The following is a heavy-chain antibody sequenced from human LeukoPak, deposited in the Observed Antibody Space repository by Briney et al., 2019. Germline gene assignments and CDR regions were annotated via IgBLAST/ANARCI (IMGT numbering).Heavy chain of an antibody. CDR1: GFAFSSYA. CDR2: ISGSDGST. V-gene: IGHV3-23*01. Sequence: GGSLRLSCAASGFAFSSYAMSWVRQAPGKGLEWVSGISGSDGSTYYADSVKGRFTISRDNSKNTLYLQMNSLRAEDTAVYYCAKDQQSDGDYFALSHYWGQGTLVTVSS. D-gene: IGHD4-17*01. CDR3: AKDQQSDGDYFALSHY. J-gene: IGHJ4*02.